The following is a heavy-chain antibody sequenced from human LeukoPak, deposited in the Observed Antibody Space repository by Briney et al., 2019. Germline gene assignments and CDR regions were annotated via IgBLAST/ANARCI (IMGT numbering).Heavy chain of an antibody. J-gene: IGHJ5*02. CDR2: IKYDGSEK. V-gene: IGHV3-7*03. D-gene: IGHD1-1*01. CDR3: AREPPRERWFDT. CDR1: GFIFSSYW. Sequence: PGGSLRLSCTASGFIFSSYWMSWVCQAPGKGLEWVANIKYDGSEKYYVDSVKGRFTISRDNAKNSLFLQMNSLRAEDTAVYYCAREPPRERWFDTWGQGTLVTVYS.